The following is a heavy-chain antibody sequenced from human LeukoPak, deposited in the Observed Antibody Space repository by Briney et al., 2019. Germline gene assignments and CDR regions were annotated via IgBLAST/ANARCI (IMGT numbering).Heavy chain of an antibody. Sequence: SETLSLTCTVSGGSISSYYWTWIRQPPGRGLEWIGYIQYSGSTYYNPSLKSRLTISFDTSKNQFSLRLRSVTAADTAVYYCARYYCGTTYCPGIDYWGQGTLVTVSS. CDR2: IQYSGST. D-gene: IGHD2-21*01. CDR3: ARYYCGTTYCPGIDY. J-gene: IGHJ4*02. CDR1: GGSISSYY. V-gene: IGHV4-30-4*01.